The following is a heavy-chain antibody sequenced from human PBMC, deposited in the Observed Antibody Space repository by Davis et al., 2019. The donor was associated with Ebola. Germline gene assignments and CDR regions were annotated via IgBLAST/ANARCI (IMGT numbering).Heavy chain of an antibody. V-gene: IGHV3-11*01. Sequence: PGGSLRLSCAASGFTFSDYYMSWIRQAPGKGLEWVSYISSSGSTIYYADSVKGRFTISRDNAKNSLYLQMNSLRAEDTAVYYCARDRLGYCSGGSCYHDAFDIWGQGTMVTVSS. CDR2: ISSSGSTI. J-gene: IGHJ3*02. CDR1: GFTFSDYY. D-gene: IGHD2-15*01. CDR3: ARDRLGYCSGGSCYHDAFDI.